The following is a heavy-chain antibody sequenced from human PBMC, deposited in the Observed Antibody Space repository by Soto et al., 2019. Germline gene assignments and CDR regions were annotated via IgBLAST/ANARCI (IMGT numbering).Heavy chain of an antibody. CDR1: GFTFSSYA. Sequence: GGSLRLSCAASGFTFSSYAMHWVRQAPGKGLEWVAVISYDGSNKYYADSVKGRFTISRDNSKNTLYLQMNSLRAEDTAVYYCARDGGGYDFFSSGWYPNYGMDVWGQGTTVTVSS. CDR2: ISYDGSNK. J-gene: IGHJ6*02. D-gene: IGHD6-19*01. V-gene: IGHV3-30-3*01. CDR3: ARDGGGYDFFSSGWYPNYGMDV.